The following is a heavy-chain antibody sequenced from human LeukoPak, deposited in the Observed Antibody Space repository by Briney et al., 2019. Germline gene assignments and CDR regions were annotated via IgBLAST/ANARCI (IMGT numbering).Heavy chain of an antibody. CDR2: IYYSGST. Sequence: SETLSLTCTVSGGSISSYYWSWIRQPPGKGLEWIGYIYYSGSTNYNPSLKSRVTISVDTSKNQFSLKLNSVTAADTAVYYCARGSYSSTWRYWGQGTLVTVSS. D-gene: IGHD6-13*01. J-gene: IGHJ4*02. CDR3: ARGSYSSTWRY. V-gene: IGHV4-59*12. CDR1: GGSISSYY.